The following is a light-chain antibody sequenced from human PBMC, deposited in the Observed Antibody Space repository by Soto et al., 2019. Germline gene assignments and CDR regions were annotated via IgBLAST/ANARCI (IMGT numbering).Light chain of an antibody. Sequence: DIQMTQSPSSLSASVGDRVTITCRASQGISNYLAWYQQRPGKAPRLLIYSASNLQSGVPSRFSSSGSGTDFTLTISCLQSEDFATYYCQQYYSYPLLTFGGGTKVDIK. CDR3: QQYYSYPLLT. CDR2: SAS. J-gene: IGKJ4*01. V-gene: IGKV1-16*01. CDR1: QGISNY.